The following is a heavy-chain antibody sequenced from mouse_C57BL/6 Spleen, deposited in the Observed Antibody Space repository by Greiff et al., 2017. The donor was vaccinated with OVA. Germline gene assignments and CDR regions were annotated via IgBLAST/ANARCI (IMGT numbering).Heavy chain of an antibody. V-gene: IGHV5-6*01. D-gene: IGHD2-12*01. CDR1: GFTFSSYG. Sequence: EVHLVESGGDLVKPGGSLKLSCAASGFTFSSYGMSWVRQTPDKRLEWVATISSGGSYTYYPDSVKGRFTISRDNAKNTLYLQMSSLKSEDTAMYYCASYSHYFDYWGQGTTLTVSS. CDR2: ISSGGSYT. CDR3: ASYSHYFDY. J-gene: IGHJ2*01.